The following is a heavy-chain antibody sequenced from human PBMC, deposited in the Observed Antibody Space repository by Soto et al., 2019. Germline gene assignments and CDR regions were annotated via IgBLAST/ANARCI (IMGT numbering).Heavy chain of an antibody. V-gene: IGHV3-66*01. CDR2: IYGGGRT. Sequence: VQLVESGGGLVQPGGSLRLSCAASGFTVSNTYMSWVRQAPGKGLEWVSIIYGGGRTYHADSVKGRFSSSRDNSNNTLYLQMNSLRAEDTAVYYCARGGSSGTYYAHWNFDLWGRGTLVTVSS. J-gene: IGHJ2*01. CDR1: GFTVSNTY. CDR3: ARGGSSGTYYAHWNFDL. D-gene: IGHD3-10*01.